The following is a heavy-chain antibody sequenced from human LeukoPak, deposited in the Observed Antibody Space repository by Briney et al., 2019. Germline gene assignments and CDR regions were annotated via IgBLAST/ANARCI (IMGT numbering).Heavy chain of an antibody. CDR2: ISYDGSNK. D-gene: IGHD6-13*01. V-gene: IGHV3-30-3*01. J-gene: IGHJ3*02. Sequence: PGGSLRLSCAASGFTFSSYAMHWVRQAPGKGLEWVAVISYDGSNKYYADSVKGRFTISRDNSKNTLYLQMNSLRAEDTAVYYCARAAISSSWYDAFDIWGQGTMVTVSS. CDR3: ARAAISSSWYDAFDI. CDR1: GFTFSSYA.